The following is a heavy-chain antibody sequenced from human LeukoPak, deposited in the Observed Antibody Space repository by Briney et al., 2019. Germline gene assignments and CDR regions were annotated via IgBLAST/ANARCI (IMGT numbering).Heavy chain of an antibody. D-gene: IGHD1-14*01. CDR3: ARSVGGNY. Sequence: GGSLRLSCAASGFTFGTYTLNWVRQAPGKGLEWVSSISSSSSYIYYADSVKGRFTISRDNAKNSLYLQMNSLRAEDTAVYYCARSVGGNYWGQGTLVTVSS. J-gene: IGHJ4*02. CDR2: ISSSSSYI. CDR1: GFTFGTYT. V-gene: IGHV3-21*01.